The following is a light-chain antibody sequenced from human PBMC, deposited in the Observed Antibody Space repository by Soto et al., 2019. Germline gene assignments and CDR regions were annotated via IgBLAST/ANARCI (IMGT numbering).Light chain of an antibody. CDR1: QSIGHF. Sequence: DIMVTQSPATLSLSPVESATLSCRASQSIGHFLVWYQQKPGQAPRLLIYGGSSRATGIPVRFSGSGSETDFTLTITRLEPEDFAVYYCQQYSSSRTFGQGTKVDIK. CDR3: QQYSSSRT. CDR2: GGS. J-gene: IGKJ1*01. V-gene: IGKV3-20*01.